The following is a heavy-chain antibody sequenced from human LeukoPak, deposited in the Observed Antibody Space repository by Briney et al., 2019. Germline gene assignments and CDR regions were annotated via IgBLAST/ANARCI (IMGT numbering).Heavy chain of an antibody. D-gene: IGHD2-2*01. J-gene: IGHJ4*02. CDR1: GGTFSSYA. Sequence: SVKVSCKASGGTFSSYAINWVRQAPGQGLEWMGGIIPIFGTANYAQKFQDRVTITADESTSTAYMELSSLRSEDTAIYYCASRLYCSNSRCRNFPFAYWGQGTLVTVSS. CDR3: ASRLYCSNSRCRNFPFAY. CDR2: IIPIFGTA. V-gene: IGHV1-69*01.